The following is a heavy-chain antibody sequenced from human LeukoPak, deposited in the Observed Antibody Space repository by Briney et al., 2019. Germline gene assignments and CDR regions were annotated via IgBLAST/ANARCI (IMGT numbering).Heavy chain of an antibody. CDR3: AKDFDFWSGYTYYGMDV. CDR1: GFTFSSYW. V-gene: IGHV3-30*18. J-gene: IGHJ6*02. CDR2: ISYDGSNK. D-gene: IGHD3-3*01. Sequence: GGSLRLSCAASGFTFSSYWMSWVRQAPGKGLEWVAVISYDGSNKYYADSVKGRFTISRDNSKNTLYLQMNSLRAEDTAVYYCAKDFDFWSGYTYYGMDVWGQGTTVTVSS.